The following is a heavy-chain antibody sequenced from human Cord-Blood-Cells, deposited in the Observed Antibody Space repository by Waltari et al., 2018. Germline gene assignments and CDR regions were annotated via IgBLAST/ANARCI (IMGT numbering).Heavy chain of an antibody. J-gene: IGHJ4*02. CDR3: ARGSHELQLDY. V-gene: IGHV4-34*01. CDR2: INHSGST. CDR1: GGSFSGSY. D-gene: IGHD1-26*01. Sequence: QVQLQQWGAGLLKPSETLSLTCAVYGGSFSGSYWIWIRQPPGKGLEWIGEINHSGSTNYNPSLKSRVTISVDTSKNQFSLKLSSVTAADTAVYYCARGSHELQLDYWGQGTLVTVSS.